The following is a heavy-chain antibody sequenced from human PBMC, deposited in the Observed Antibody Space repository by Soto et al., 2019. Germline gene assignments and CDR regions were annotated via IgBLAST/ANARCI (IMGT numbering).Heavy chain of an antibody. J-gene: IGHJ4*02. CDR3: ARDRAGYYSHFVY. CDR2: IMPFFGSG. V-gene: IGHV1-69*13. CDR1: RGTFTNYA. Sequence: ASVKVSCKALRGTFTNYAFSWVRQAPGQGLEWMGGIMPFFGSGNYAQKFQGRINITADESTSSVYLELTSLRSEDTAVYYCARDRAGYYSHFVYWGQGTLVTVSS. D-gene: IGHD3-22*01.